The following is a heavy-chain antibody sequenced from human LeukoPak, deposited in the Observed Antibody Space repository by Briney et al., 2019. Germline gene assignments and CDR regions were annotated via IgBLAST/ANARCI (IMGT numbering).Heavy chain of an antibody. Sequence: SETLSLTCTVSGYSISSGYYWGWIRQPPGKGLEWIGSMFHSGSTYYNPSLKSRVTISVDSSKNQVSLGLTSVTAADTAVYYCARYRNSGSWSGYWFDTWGQGILVTVSS. CDR1: GYSISSGYY. CDR3: ARYRNSGSWSGYWFDT. CDR2: MFHSGST. V-gene: IGHV4-38-2*02. D-gene: IGHD6-13*01. J-gene: IGHJ5*02.